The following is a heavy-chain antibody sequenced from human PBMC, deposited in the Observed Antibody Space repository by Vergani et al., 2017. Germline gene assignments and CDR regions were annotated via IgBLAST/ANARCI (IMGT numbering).Heavy chain of an antibody. Sequence: QVQLVQSGAEVKKPGASVKVSCKASGYTFTSYGISWVRQAPGQGLEWMGWISAYNGNTNYAQKLQGRVTMTPDTSTSTADMELRSLRSDGTGVYYCARSSDGITMVRGVYRFFDYWGQGTLVTVSS. CDR1: GYTFTSYG. D-gene: IGHD3-10*01. CDR3: ARSSDGITMVRGVYRFFDY. V-gene: IGHV1-18*01. CDR2: ISAYNGNT. J-gene: IGHJ4*02.